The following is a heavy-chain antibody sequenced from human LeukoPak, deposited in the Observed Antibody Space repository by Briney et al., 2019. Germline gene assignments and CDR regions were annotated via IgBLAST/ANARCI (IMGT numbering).Heavy chain of an antibody. Sequence: GASVKVSCKASGYTFTGYYMHWLRQAPGQGLEWMGRINPNSGGTNYAQKFQGRVTMTRDTSISTAYMELSRLRSDDTAVYYCARAGGPITMVRGVIKNDYWGQGTLVTVSS. CDR3: ARAGGPITMVRGVIKNDY. CDR1: GYTFTGYY. CDR2: INPNSGGT. V-gene: IGHV1-2*06. D-gene: IGHD3-10*01. J-gene: IGHJ4*02.